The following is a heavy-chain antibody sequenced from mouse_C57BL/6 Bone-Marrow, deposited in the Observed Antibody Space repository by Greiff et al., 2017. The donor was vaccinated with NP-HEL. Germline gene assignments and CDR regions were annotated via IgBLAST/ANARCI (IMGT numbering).Heavy chain of an antibody. CDR1: GYTFTDHT. CDR3: ARGYYGSSYVRLYYAMDY. D-gene: IGHD1-1*01. V-gene: IGHV1-78*01. Sequence: VKLVESDAELVKPGASVKISCKVSGYTFTDHTIHWMKQRPEQGLEWIGYIYPRDGSTKYNEKFKGKATLTADKSSSTAYMQLNSLTSEDSAVYFCARGYYGSSYVRLYYAMDYWGQGTSVTVSS. CDR2: IYPRDGST. J-gene: IGHJ4*01.